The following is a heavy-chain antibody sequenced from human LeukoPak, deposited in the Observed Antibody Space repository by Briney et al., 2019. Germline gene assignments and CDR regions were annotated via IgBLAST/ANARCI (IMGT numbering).Heavy chain of an antibody. CDR1: GGSFSGYY. Sequence: PSETLSLTCAVYGGSFSGYYWSWIRQPPGKGLEWIGEINHSGSTNYNPSLKSRVTISVDTSKNQFSLKLSSVTAADTGVYYCARAVGARPRVDYWGQGPLVTVSS. J-gene: IGHJ4*02. CDR2: INHSGST. D-gene: IGHD6-6*01. V-gene: IGHV4-34*01. CDR3: ARAVGARPRVDY.